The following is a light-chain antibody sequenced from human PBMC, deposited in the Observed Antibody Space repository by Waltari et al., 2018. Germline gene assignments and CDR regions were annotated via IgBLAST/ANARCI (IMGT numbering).Light chain of an antibody. CDR3: QSDDGSLRAVV. J-gene: IGLJ2*01. CDR1: SSNIGAGDH. V-gene: IGLV1-40*01. CDR2: DYT. Sequence: QSVLTQPPSVSRAPGQRVTISCTGSSSNIGAGDHLHCYQHLPGTAPKLLIYDYTHRPSGVPDRFSGSKSGTSASLAITGLQPEDEADYFCQSDDGSLRAVVFGGGTKLTVL.